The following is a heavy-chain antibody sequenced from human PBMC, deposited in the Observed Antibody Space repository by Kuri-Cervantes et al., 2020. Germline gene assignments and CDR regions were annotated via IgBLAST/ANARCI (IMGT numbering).Heavy chain of an antibody. J-gene: IGHJ4*02. Sequence: SETLSLTCAVSGYSISSGYYWGWIRQPPGKGLEWIGSMYHSGSTYHNTSLKSRVTISLDTSKNQFSLKLRSVTAADTAVYYCARRVAVSSAVHWGLGTLVTVSS. CDR2: MYHSGST. CDR1: GYSISSGYY. V-gene: IGHV4-38-2*01. CDR3: ARRVAVSSAVH. D-gene: IGHD6-19*01.